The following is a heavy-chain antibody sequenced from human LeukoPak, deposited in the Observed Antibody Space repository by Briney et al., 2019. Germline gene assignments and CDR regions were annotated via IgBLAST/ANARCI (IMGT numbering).Heavy chain of an antibody. CDR1: GGSISSYY. D-gene: IGHD6-13*01. Sequence: SETLSFTCTVSGGSISSYYWSWIRQPPGKGLEWIGHIYYIGGTNYNPPLKSRVTISVATTKNQSSLKLISVTAADTTVYYTAGSLVIAAAGTFNFWGQGTLVTVSS. V-gene: IGHV4-59*08. CDR3: AGSLVIAAAGTFNF. J-gene: IGHJ4*02. CDR2: IYYIGGT.